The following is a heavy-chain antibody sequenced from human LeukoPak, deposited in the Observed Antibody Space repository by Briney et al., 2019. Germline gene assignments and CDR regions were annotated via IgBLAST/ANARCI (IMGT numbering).Heavy chain of an antibody. CDR1: SFTLSNYG. CDR3: AELGITMIGGV. J-gene: IGHJ6*04. D-gene: IGHD3-10*02. CDR2: ITSSGTFT. Sequence: NPGGSLRLSCAPSSFTLSNYGMLWVRQAPGKGLEWASSITSSGTFTYYSDSVKGRFTISRDNARNSLYLQMNSLRAEDTAVYYCAELGITMIGGVWGKGTTVTISS. V-gene: IGHV3-21*01.